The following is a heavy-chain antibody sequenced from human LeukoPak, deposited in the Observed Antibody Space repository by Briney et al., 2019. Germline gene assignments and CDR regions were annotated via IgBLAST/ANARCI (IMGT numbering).Heavy chain of an antibody. Sequence: ASVKVSCKASGYTFTSYDINWVRQATGQGLEWMGWMNPNSGNTGYAQKFQGRVTMTRNTSISTAYMELSSLRPEDTAVYYCARGRFDYDSSGYYYGDAFDIWGQGTMVTVSS. D-gene: IGHD3-22*01. CDR2: MNPNSGNT. CDR1: GYTFTSYD. V-gene: IGHV1-8*01. J-gene: IGHJ3*02. CDR3: ARGRFDYDSSGYYYGDAFDI.